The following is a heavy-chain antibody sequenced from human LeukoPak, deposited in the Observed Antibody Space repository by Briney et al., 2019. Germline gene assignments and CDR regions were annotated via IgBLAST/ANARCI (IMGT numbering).Heavy chain of an antibody. V-gene: IGHV1-18*01. Sequence: ASVKVSCKASGYTFTSYGISWVRQAPGQGLEWMGWISAYNGNTNYAQKLQGRVTMTTDTSTSTAYMELRSLRSDDTAVYYCARDRYYDSSGYYYRYWGQGTLGTVSS. D-gene: IGHD3-22*01. J-gene: IGHJ1*01. CDR3: ARDRYYDSSGYYYRY. CDR2: ISAYNGNT. CDR1: GYTFTSYG.